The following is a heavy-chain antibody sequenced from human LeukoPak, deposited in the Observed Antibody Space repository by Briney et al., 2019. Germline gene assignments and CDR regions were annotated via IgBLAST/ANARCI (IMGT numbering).Heavy chain of an antibody. J-gene: IGHJ4*02. Sequence: GGSLRLFCAASGFTFSTYSMNWVRHAPGKGLVWVSSISSRSTYIYYTDSLKLGFTISRENAKNSLYLQVTSLRAEDTAVYYCARHGLGFLEWTIDYWGQGTLVTVSS. CDR2: ISSRSTYI. D-gene: IGHD3-3*01. V-gene: IGHV3-21*01. CDR3: ARHGLGFLEWTIDY. CDR1: GFTFSTYS.